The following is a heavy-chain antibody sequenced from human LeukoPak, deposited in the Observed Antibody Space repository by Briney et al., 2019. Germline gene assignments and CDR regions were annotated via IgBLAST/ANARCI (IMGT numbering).Heavy chain of an antibody. J-gene: IGHJ4*02. CDR2: IYHSGST. CDR3: ARTGDWSYFDY. D-gene: IGHD2-21*02. V-gene: IGHV4-34*01. CDR1: GFTFSDYY. Sequence: GSLRLSCAASGFTFSDYYMSWIRQPPGKGLEWIGEIYHSGSTNYNPSLKSRVTISVDKSKNQFSLKLSSVTAADTAVYYCARTGDWSYFDYWGQGTLVTVSS.